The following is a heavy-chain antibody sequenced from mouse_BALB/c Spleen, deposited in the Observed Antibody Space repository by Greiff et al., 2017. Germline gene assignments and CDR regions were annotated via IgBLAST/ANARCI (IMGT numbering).Heavy chain of an antibody. D-gene: IGHD1-1*01. V-gene: IGHV2-6-2*01. J-gene: IGHJ1*01. Sequence: VKLMESGPDLVAPSQSLSITCTVSGFSLTSYGVHWVRQPPGKGLEWLVVIWSDGSTTYNSALKSRLSISKDNSKSQVFLKMNSLQTDDTAMYYCARHGSPYWYFDVWGAGTTVTVSS. CDR3: ARHGSPYWYFDV. CDR2: IWSDGST. CDR1: GFSLTSYG.